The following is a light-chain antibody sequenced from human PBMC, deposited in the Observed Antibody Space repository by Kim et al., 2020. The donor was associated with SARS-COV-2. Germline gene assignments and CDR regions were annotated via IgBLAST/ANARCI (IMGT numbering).Light chain of an antibody. Sequence: WSPGERATLSCRASQRVSSSYLAWYQQKPGQAPRLLIYGASSRATGIPDRFSGSGSGTDFTLTISRLEPEDFAGYYCQQYGSSPYTFGQGTKLEI. CDR1: QRVSSSY. J-gene: IGKJ2*01. V-gene: IGKV3-20*01. CDR2: GAS. CDR3: QQYGSSPYT.